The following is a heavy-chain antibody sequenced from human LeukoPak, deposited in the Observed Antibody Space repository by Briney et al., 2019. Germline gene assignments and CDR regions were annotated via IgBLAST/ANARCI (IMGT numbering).Heavy chain of an antibody. CDR3: AKGEIVATIGDFDY. J-gene: IGHJ4*02. CDR2: ISYDGSNK. D-gene: IGHD5-12*01. CDR1: GFTFSSYA. Sequence: PGGSLRLSCAASGFTFSSYAMSWVRQAPGKGLEWVAVISYDGSNKYYADSVKGRFTISRDNSKNTLYLQMNSLRAEDTAVYYCAKGEIVATIGDFDYWGQGTLVTVSS. V-gene: IGHV3-30*18.